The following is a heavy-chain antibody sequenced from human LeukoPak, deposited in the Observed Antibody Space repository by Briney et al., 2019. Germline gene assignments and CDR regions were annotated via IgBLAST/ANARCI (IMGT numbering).Heavy chain of an antibody. CDR3: ARRGVPAATNYFDY. D-gene: IGHD2-2*01. V-gene: IGHV3-30-3*01. J-gene: IGHJ4*02. Sequence: GGSLRLSCAASGFTFSSYAMHWVRQAPGKGLEWVAVISYDGSNKYYADSVKGRFTISRDNSKNTLYLQMNSLRAEDTAVYYCARRGVPAATNYFDYWGQGTLVTVSS. CDR2: ISYDGSNK. CDR1: GFTFSSYA.